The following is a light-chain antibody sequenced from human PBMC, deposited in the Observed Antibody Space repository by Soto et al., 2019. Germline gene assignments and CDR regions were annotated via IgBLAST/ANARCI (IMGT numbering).Light chain of an antibody. V-gene: IGKV3-15*01. Sequence: EIVLTQSPGTLSLSPGERATLSCRASQSVSSANFAWYQQKPGQAPRLLIYGASTRATGIPARFSGSGSGTEFTLTISGLQSEDFAVYYCQQYNNWPLRFGQGTKVDIK. CDR2: GAS. J-gene: IGKJ1*01. CDR3: QQYNNWPLR. CDR1: QSVSSAN.